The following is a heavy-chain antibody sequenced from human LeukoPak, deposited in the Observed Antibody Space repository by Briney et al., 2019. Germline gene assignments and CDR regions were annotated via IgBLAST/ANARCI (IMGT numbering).Heavy chain of an antibody. J-gene: IGHJ5*02. V-gene: IGHV3-21*01. D-gene: IGHD4-17*01. CDR1: GFTFSTYS. CDR3: AREGNNDYVEAFDP. CDR2: IGGSSRSI. Sequence: TGGSLRLSCAASGFTFSTYSMNWVRQAPGKGLEWVSSIGGSSRSIYYAASVKGRFTISRDNAKNSLYLQMNSLRAEDTAVYYCAREGNNDYVEAFDPWGQGTLVTVSS.